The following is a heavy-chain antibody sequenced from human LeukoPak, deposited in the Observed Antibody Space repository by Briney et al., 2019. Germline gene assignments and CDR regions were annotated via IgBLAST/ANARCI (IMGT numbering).Heavy chain of an antibody. J-gene: IGHJ3*02. CDR2: IYYSGST. Sequence: PSETLSLTCTVSGGSISSGGYYCSWIRQHPGKGLEWIGYIYYSGSTYYNPSLKSRVTISVDTSKNQFSLKLSSVTAADTAVYYCARGDGDYVRAGAFDIWGQGTMVTVSS. V-gene: IGHV4-31*03. CDR1: GGSISSGGYY. CDR3: ARGDGDYVRAGAFDI. D-gene: IGHD4-17*01.